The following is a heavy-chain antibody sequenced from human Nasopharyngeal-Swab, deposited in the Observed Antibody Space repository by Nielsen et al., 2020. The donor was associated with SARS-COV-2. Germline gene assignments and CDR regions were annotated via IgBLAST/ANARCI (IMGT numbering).Heavy chain of an antibody. CDR3: AKDYQRGYYYDFWSGYYTLGYFDY. V-gene: IGHV3-43*01. CDR2: ISCDGGST. J-gene: IGHJ4*02. D-gene: IGHD3-3*01. CDR1: GFTFDDYT. Sequence: GGSLRLSCAASGFTFDDYTMHWVRQAPGKGLEWVSLISCDGGSTYYADSVKGRFTISRDNSKNSLYLQMNGLRTEDTALYYCAKDYQRGYYYDFWSGYYTLGYFDYWGQGTLVTVSS.